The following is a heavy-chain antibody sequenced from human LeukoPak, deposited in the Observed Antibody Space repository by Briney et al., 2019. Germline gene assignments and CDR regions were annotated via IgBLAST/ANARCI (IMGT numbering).Heavy chain of an antibody. CDR3: AKESGSYYGNFDY. D-gene: IGHD1-26*01. CDR1: GFTFSTYA. V-gene: IGHV3-23*01. J-gene: IGHJ4*02. CDR2: ISGGGDST. Sequence: PGGSLRLSCAASGFTFSTYAMSWVRLAPGKGLEWVSAISGGGDSTSYADSVKGRFTISRDNSKNTLYLQMNSLRAEGPAIYYCAKESGSYYGNFDYWGQGTLVTVSS.